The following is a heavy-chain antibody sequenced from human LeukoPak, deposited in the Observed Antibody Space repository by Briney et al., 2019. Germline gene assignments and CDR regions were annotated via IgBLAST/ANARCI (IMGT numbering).Heavy chain of an antibody. Sequence: ASVKVSYKASGYTFSGYYMHWVRQAPGQGLEWMGWINPNSGGTNYAQKFQGRVTMTRDTSISTAYMELSRLRSDDTAVYYCARATSGYYDYFDYWGQGTLVTVSS. CDR1: GYTFSGYY. D-gene: IGHD3-22*01. V-gene: IGHV1-2*02. J-gene: IGHJ4*02. CDR3: ARATSGYYDYFDY. CDR2: INPNSGGT.